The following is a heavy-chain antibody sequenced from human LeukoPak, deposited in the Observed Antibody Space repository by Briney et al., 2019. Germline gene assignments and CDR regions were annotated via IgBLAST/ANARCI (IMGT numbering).Heavy chain of an antibody. CDR2: ISYDGSNK. J-gene: IGHJ6*03. D-gene: IGHD4-17*01. Sequence: GGSLRLSCAASGFTFNTNAMNWVRQAPGKGLEWVAVISYDGSNKYYADSVKGRFTISRDNSKNTLYLQMNSLRAEDTAVYYCAKGQRLRPNYYYYMDVWGKGTTVTVSS. V-gene: IGHV3-30-3*02. CDR1: GFTFNTNA. CDR3: AKGQRLRPNYYYYMDV.